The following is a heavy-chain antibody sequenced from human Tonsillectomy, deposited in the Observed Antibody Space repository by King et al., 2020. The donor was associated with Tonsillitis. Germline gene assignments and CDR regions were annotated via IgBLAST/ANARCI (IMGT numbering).Heavy chain of an antibody. CDR2: INPNSGGT. V-gene: IGHV1-2*02. D-gene: IGHD2-2*01. CDR1: GYSFTGNY. Sequence: VQLVESGAEVKKPGASVKVSCKASGYSFTGNYMHWVRQAPGQGLEWMGWINPNSGGTNYAQKFQGRVTMTRDTSISTAYIELSRLRSDDTAVYYCARDRDCCNSTSCYRGWFDPWGQGTLVIVSS. CDR3: ARDRDCCNSTSCYRGWFDP. J-gene: IGHJ5*02.